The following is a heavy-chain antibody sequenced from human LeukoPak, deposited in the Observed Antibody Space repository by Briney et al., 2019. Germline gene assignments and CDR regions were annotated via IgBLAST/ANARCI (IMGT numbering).Heavy chain of an antibody. D-gene: IGHD6-13*01. Sequence: GALRLSCAASGFTFSSYAMSWVRQALGKGLEWVSAISGSGGSTYYADSVKGRFTISRDNSKNTLYLQMNSLRAEDTAVYYCAKDPAAGEVNWFDPWGQGTLVTVSS. V-gene: IGHV3-23*01. CDR3: AKDPAAGEVNWFDP. CDR1: GFTFSSYA. CDR2: ISGSGGST. J-gene: IGHJ5*02.